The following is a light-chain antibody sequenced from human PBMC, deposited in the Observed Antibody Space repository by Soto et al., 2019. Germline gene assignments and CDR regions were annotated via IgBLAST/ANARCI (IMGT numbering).Light chain of an antibody. CDR3: QQRSDWPLT. CDR2: GAS. CDR1: QSVASH. J-gene: IGKJ4*01. V-gene: IGKV3-15*01. Sequence: EIVMTQSPATLSVSPGERATLSCRASQSVASHLAWYQQKRGQAPRLLIYGASIRATGIPATVSGRGYGTEFTLTSSSLQSEDFALYYCQQRSDWPLTFGRGTKVDIK.